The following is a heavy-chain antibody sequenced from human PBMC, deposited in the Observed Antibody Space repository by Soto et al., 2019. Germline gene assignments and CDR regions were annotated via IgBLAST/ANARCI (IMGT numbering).Heavy chain of an antibody. CDR2: ISSSGSTI. D-gene: IGHD3-22*01. V-gene: IGHV3-11*01. CDR1: GFTFSDYY. CDR3: ARSHLYYDSSGYPDY. Sequence: GGSLRLSXAASGFTFSDYYMSWIRQAPGKGLEWVSYISSSGSTIYYADSVKGRFTISRDNAKNSLYLQMNSLRAEDTAVYYCARSHLYYDSSGYPDYWGQGTLVTVSS. J-gene: IGHJ4*02.